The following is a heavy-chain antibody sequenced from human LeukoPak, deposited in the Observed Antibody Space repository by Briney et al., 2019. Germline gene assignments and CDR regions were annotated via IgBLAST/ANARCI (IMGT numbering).Heavy chain of an antibody. CDR1: GYSFTSYW. Sequence: GESLKISCKGSGYSFTSYWIGWVRQMPGKGLEWMGIIYPGDSDTRYSPSFQGQVTISADKSISTAYLQWSSLKASDIAMYYCARRDDYGHYVSWYFDYWGQGTLVTVSS. V-gene: IGHV5-51*01. J-gene: IGHJ4*02. CDR2: IYPGDSDT. D-gene: IGHD4-17*01. CDR3: ARRDDYGHYVSWYFDY.